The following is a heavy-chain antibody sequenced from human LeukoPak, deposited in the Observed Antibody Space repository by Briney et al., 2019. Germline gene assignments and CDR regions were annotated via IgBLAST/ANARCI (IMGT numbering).Heavy chain of an antibody. J-gene: IGHJ4*02. CDR3: ARPRYYYDSSGYRHFDC. CDR1: GFTFSSYS. Sequence: GGSLRLSCVASGFTFSSYSMNWVRQAPGKGLEWVSYISGSSTYIYYVDSLKGRFTISRDNAKNSLYLQMNSLRVEDTAVYYCARPRYYYDSSGYRHFDCWGQGTLVTVSS. D-gene: IGHD3-22*01. CDR2: ISGSSTYI. V-gene: IGHV3-21*01.